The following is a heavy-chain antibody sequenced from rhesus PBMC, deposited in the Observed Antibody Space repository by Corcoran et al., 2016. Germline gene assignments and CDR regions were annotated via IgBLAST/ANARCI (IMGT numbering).Heavy chain of an antibody. D-gene: IGHD3-16*01. CDR1: GYSISSNY. J-gene: IGHJ4*01. CDR3: ARNPPGDYSGSYSFDY. V-gene: IGHV4-160*01. CDR2: IYVSSGST. Sequence: QVQLQESGPGLVKPSETLSLTCAVSGYSISSNYWSWLRQPPGKGLEWIGYIYVSSGSTDYNPSLKTRVTISTDTSQNQFSLKLSSVTAADKAVYYCARNPPGDYSGSYSFDYWGQGVLVTVSS.